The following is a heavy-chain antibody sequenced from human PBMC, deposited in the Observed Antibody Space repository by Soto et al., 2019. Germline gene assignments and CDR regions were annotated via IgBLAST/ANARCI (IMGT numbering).Heavy chain of an antibody. CDR2: INHSGST. CDR3: ARGHIVVVPSFGLDP. Sequence: SETLSLTCAVYGGSFSGYYWSWIRQPPGKGLEWIGEINHSGSTNYNPSLKSRVTISVDTSKNQFSLKLSSVTAADTAVYYCARGHIVVVPSFGLDPWGQGTLVTVSS. J-gene: IGHJ5*02. D-gene: IGHD2-2*01. V-gene: IGHV4-34*01. CDR1: GGSFSGYY.